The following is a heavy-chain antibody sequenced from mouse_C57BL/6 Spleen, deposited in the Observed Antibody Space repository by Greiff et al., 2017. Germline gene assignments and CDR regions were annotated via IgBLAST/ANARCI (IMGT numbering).Heavy chain of an antibody. V-gene: IGHV5-4*01. Sequence: EVMLVESGGGLVKPGGSLKLSCAASGFTFSSYAMSWVRQTPEKRLEWVATISDGGSYTYYPDNVKGRFTISRDNAKNNLYLQMSHLKSEDTAMYYCARDGGNWDDWYFDVWGTGTTVTVSS. CDR1: GFTFSSYA. CDR2: ISDGGSYT. D-gene: IGHD4-1*01. J-gene: IGHJ1*03. CDR3: ARDGGNWDDWYFDV.